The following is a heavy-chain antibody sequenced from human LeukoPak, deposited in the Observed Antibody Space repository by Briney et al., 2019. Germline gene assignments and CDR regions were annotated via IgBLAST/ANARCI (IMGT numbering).Heavy chain of an antibody. Sequence: GGSLRLSCAASGFTFSSYAVHWVRQAPGKGLEWVAVISDDGSNKYYADSVKDRFTVSRDNSKNTLYLHMNSLRAEDTAVYYCARERIAATGTGWFDPWGQGTLVTVSS. J-gene: IGHJ5*02. CDR1: GFTFSSYA. CDR2: ISDDGSNK. D-gene: IGHD6-13*01. CDR3: ARERIAATGTGWFDP. V-gene: IGHV3-30-3*01.